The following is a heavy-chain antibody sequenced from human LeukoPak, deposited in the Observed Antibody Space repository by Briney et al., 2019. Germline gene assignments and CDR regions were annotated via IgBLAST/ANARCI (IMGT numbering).Heavy chain of an antibody. CDR3: ARGRRYCSSTSCYGWWCWFDP. V-gene: IGHV4-34*01. Sequence: GSLRLSCAASGFTFSRHWMHWIRQPPGKGLEWIGEINHSGSTNYNPSLKSRVTISVDTSKNQFSLKLSSVTAADTAVYYCARGRRYCSSTSCYGWWCWFDPWGQGTLVTVSS. CDR2: INHSGST. CDR1: GFTFSRHW. J-gene: IGHJ5*02. D-gene: IGHD2-2*01.